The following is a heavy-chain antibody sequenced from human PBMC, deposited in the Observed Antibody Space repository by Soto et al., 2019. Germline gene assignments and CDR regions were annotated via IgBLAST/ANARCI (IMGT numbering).Heavy chain of an antibody. J-gene: IGHJ4*02. CDR1: GYAFTTYG. CDR2: ISAHNGNT. Sequence: QVHLVQPGAEVKKPGASVKVSCKGSGYAFTTYGITWVRQAPGQGLEWMGWISAHNGNTNYAQKLQGRVTVTRDTSTSTAYMELRSLRSDDTAVYYCARWRYGDYWGQGALVTVSS. CDR3: ARWRYGDY. D-gene: IGHD1-1*01. V-gene: IGHV1-18*01.